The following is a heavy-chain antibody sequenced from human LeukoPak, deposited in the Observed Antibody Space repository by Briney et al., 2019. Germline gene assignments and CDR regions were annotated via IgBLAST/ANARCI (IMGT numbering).Heavy chain of an antibody. V-gene: IGHV3-23*01. D-gene: IGHD6-19*01. Sequence: GGSVRLSCAASGFPFSSYAMSWVLQAPGKGLEWVSAISGSGGSTYYADSVKGRFTISRDNSKNTLYLQMNSLRAEDTAVYYCAKRSTSVAGMSWFDPWGQGTLVTVSS. CDR2: ISGSGGST. CDR1: GFPFSSYA. J-gene: IGHJ5*02. CDR3: AKRSTSVAGMSWFDP.